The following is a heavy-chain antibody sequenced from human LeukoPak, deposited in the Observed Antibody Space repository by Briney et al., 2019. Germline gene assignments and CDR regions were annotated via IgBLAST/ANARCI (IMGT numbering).Heavy chain of an antibody. J-gene: IGHJ4*02. CDR3: ATTTGTTSYFDY. CDR1: GGSFSGYY. Sequence: SETLSLTCAVYGGSFSGYYWSWVRQPPGKGLEWIGEINHRGRTNYNPSLKSRVTISVDTSKNQFSLKLSSVTAADTAVYYCATTTGTTSYFDYWGQGTLVTVSS. D-gene: IGHD1-7*01. CDR2: INHRGRT. V-gene: IGHV4-34*01.